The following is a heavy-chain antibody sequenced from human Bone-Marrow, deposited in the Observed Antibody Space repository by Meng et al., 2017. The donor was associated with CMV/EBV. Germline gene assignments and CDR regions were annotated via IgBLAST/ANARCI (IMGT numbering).Heavy chain of an antibody. J-gene: IGHJ4*02. CDR1: GFTFSSYA. D-gene: IGHD6-6*01. CDR3: ARVLYSSSSPFDY. CDR2: IYSGGSST. Sequence: GESLKISCAASGFTFSSYAMSWVRQAPGKGLEWVSVIYSGGSSTYYADSVKGRFTISRDNSKNTLYLQMNSLRAEDTAVYYCARVLYSSSSPFDYWGQGTLVTVSS. V-gene: IGHV3-23*03.